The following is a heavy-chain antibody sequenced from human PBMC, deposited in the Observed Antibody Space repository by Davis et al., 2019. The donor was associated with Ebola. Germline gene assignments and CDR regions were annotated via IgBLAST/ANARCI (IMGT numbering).Heavy chain of an antibody. J-gene: IGHJ4*02. V-gene: IGHV4-34*01. Sequence: MPSETLSLTCAVYGGSFSGYYWSWIRQPPGKGLEWIGEINYSGSTNYNPSLKSRVTISVDTSKNQFSLKLSSVTAADTAVYYCARDHYDFWSGPLGYFDYWGQGTLVTVSS. CDR1: GGSFSGYY. CDR2: INYSGST. CDR3: ARDHYDFWSGPLGYFDY. D-gene: IGHD3-3*01.